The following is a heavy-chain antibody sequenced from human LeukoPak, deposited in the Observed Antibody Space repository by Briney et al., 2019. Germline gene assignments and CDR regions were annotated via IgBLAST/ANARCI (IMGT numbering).Heavy chain of an antibody. V-gene: IGHV3-30*14. CDR1: GFTFSSYA. J-gene: IGHJ4*01. CDR3: ARGSGGASAGHY. Sequence: GGSLRLSCAASGFTFSSYAMHWVRQAPGKGLEWVAVISYDGSNKYYADSVKGRFTISRDKSKNTLYLQMNRLRAEDTAVYYCARGSGGASAGHYWGQGALVTVSS. CDR2: ISYDGSNK. D-gene: IGHD1-26*01.